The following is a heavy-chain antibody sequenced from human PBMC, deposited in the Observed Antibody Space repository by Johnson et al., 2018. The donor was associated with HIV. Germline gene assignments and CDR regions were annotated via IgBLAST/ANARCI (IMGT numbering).Heavy chain of an antibody. D-gene: IGHD3-10*01. CDR1: GFTVSSNY. Sequence: VQLVESGGGLIQPGGSLRLSCAASGFTVSSNYMSWVRQAPGKGLEWVSGVTGTGGDTYYAESVKGRFTISRDNSKNTLYLQMNKLRAEDTAVYYCYGYYDAFDIWGQGTMVTVSS. CDR2: TGTGGDT. CDR3: YGYYDAFDI. J-gene: IGHJ3*02. V-gene: IGHV3-53*01.